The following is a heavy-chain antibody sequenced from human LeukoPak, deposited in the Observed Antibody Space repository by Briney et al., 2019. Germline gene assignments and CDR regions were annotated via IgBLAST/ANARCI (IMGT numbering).Heavy chain of an antibody. J-gene: IGHJ6*02. CDR2: INHSGST. CDR1: GGSFSGYY. Sequence: PSETLSLTCAVYGGSFSGYYWSWIRQPPGKGLEWIGEINHSGSTNYNPSLKSRVTISVDTSKNQLSLKLSSVTAADTAVYYCARGPGRGYSYGYNYYYYGMDVWGQGTTVTVSS. CDR3: ARGPGRGYSYGYNYYYYGMDV. D-gene: IGHD5-18*01. V-gene: IGHV4-34*01.